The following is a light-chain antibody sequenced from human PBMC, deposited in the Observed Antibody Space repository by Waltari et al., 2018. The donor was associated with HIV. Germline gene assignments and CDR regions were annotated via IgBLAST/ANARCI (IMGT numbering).Light chain of an antibody. CDR2: DLS. J-gene: IGLJ2*01. Sequence: QSALTQPDSISGSPGQSVTISCTGLHSALQLSDSVSCYQQLPAQAPPLIIFDLSVRPSGISHRFSGSKSGNTASLTISGLQAEDEGDYYCCSYTGSGILFGGGTKLTVL. CDR1: HSALQLSDS. V-gene: IGLV2-14*03. CDR3: CSYTGSGIL.